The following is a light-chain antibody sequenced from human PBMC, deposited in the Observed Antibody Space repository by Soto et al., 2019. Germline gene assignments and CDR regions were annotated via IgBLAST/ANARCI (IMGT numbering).Light chain of an antibody. V-gene: IGKV2-28*01. CDR3: KQTLHTWT. CDR1: QSLLHSNGYSY. Sequence: DIVMTQSPLSLPVTPGAPASISCRSSQSLLHSNGYSYLAWYLQKPGQSPQLLIYLGSNRASGGADRFSASASGTDFTLKISRVEAEDVGGYDCKQTLHTWTVGQGTKVEIK. CDR2: LGS. J-gene: IGKJ1*01.